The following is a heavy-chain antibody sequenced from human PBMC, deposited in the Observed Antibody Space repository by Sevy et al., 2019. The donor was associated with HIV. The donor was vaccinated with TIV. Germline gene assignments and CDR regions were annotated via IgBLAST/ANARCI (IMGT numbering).Heavy chain of an antibody. V-gene: IGHV3-15*01. CDR1: GFTFSNAW. CDR2: IKSKTDGGTT. J-gene: IGHJ4*02. D-gene: IGHD3-10*01. Sequence: GGSLRLSCAASGFTFSNAWLSLVRQAPGKGLEWVGRIKSKTDGGTTDYAAPVKGRFTISRDDSKNTLYLQMNSLKTEDTAVYYCTTNYYGSGSYYNYYFDYWGQGTLVTVSS. CDR3: TTNYYGSGSYYNYYFDY.